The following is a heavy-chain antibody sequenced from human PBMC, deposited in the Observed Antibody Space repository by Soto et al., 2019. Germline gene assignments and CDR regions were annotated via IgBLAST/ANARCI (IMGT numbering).Heavy chain of an antibody. V-gene: IGHV5-10-1*01. CDR3: ARPVYLAARQSLGMEV. D-gene: IGHD6-6*01. Sequence: GESLKISFKGSGYSFTSYWISWVRQMPVKGLEWMGRIDPSDSYTNYSPSFQGHVTISADKSISTAYLQWSSLKASDTAMYYCARPVYLAARQSLGMEVCGQGTTVTVYS. CDR1: GYSFTSYW. J-gene: IGHJ6*01. CDR2: IDPSDSYT.